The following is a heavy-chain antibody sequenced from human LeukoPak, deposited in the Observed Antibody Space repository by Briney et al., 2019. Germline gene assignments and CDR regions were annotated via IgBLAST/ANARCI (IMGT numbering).Heavy chain of an antibody. Sequence: PGGSLRLSCAASGFSFGSFEMNWVRQAPGKGLEWVSYICSSGSTIDYADSVKSRFTISRDNSMNTLYLQMNSLRAEDTAVYFCANGRDSSGRQYFQHWGQGTLVTVSS. CDR1: GFSFGSFE. V-gene: IGHV3-48*03. J-gene: IGHJ1*01. D-gene: IGHD6-19*01. CDR2: ICSSGSTI. CDR3: ANGRDSSGRQYFQH.